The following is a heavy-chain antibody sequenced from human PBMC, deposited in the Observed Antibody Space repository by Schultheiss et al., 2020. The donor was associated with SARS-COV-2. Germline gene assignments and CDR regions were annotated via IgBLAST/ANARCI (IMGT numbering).Heavy chain of an antibody. CDR2: INHSGST. CDR3: AKRGGDYYDSSGYYSY. CDR1: GGSFSGYY. D-gene: IGHD3-22*01. J-gene: IGHJ4*01. V-gene: IGHV4-34*01. Sequence: SETLSLTCAVYGGSFSGYYWSWIRQPPGKGLEWIGEINHSGSTNYNPSLKSRVTISVDTSKNQFSLKLSSVTAADTAVYYCAKRGGDYYDSSGYYSYWGHGTLVTVSS.